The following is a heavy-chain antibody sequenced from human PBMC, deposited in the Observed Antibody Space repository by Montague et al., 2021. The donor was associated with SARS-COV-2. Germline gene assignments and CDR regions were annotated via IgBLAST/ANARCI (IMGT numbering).Heavy chain of an antibody. Sequence: SLRLSRAASGFTFSSYAMHWVRQAPGKGLEWVAVISYDGSNKYYADSVKGRFTISRDNSKNTLYLQMNSLRAEDTAVYYCARDLGVLASDIWGQGTMVTVSS. CDR1: GFTFSSYA. CDR3: ARDLGVLASDI. V-gene: IGHV3-30*04. J-gene: IGHJ3*02. D-gene: IGHD3-16*01. CDR2: ISYDGSNK.